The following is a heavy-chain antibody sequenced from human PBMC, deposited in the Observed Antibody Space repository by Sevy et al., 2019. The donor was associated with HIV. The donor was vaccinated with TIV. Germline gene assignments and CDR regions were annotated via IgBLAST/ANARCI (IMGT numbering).Heavy chain of an antibody. CDR1: GASINPYY. Sequence: ETLSLTCTVSGASINPYYWSWIRQPAGKGLEWIGRIYASGSTNYNPSLKSRVTMSVDTSKNQFSLKMNSVTAADTAVYYCARDGGYNYGQTLHFDYWGQGTLVTVSS. CDR2: IYASGST. J-gene: IGHJ4*02. V-gene: IGHV4-4*07. CDR3: ARDGGYNYGQTLHFDY. D-gene: IGHD5-18*01.